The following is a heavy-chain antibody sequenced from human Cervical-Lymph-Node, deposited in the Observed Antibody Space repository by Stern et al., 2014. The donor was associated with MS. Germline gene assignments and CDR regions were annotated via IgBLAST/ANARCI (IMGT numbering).Heavy chain of an antibody. CDR2: IRQDGYDK. V-gene: IGHV3-7*01. CDR3: ARDRRVFLDY. J-gene: IGHJ4*02. Sequence: EVQLVESGGGLVQPGGSLRLSCVASGFSFGSSWLSWVRQPPGRALEWVATIRQDGYDKFYVDSVKGRFTISRDNARNSLYLQMNSLTVADTAVYYCARDRRVFLDYWGQGTHVAVSS. CDR1: GFSFGSSW.